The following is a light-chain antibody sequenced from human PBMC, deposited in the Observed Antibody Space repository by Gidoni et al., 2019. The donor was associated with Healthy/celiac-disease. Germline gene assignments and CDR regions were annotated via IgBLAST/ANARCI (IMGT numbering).Light chain of an antibody. CDR3: QQYNNWQWT. CDR1: QSVNSN. V-gene: IGKV3-15*01. Sequence: EIVMPQSPATLSVSPGERATLSCRASQSVNSNLAWYQQKPGQAPRLLIYGASTRATGIPARFSGSGSGTEFTLTISSLQSEDFAVYYCQQYNNWQWTFGQGTKVEIK. J-gene: IGKJ1*01. CDR2: GAS.